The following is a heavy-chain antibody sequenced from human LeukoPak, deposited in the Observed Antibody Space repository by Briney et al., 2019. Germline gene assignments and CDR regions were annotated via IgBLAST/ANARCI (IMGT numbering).Heavy chain of an antibody. CDR1: GYTFTDYY. J-gene: IGHJ3*02. Sequence: ASVKVSCKASGYTFTDYYIHWVRQAPGQGLGWMGWINPNSGDTNYAQKFQGRVTMTRDTSISTACMELSRLRSDDTAVYYCARRIAAAGNDAFDIWGQGTMVTVSS. CDR3: ARRIAAAGNDAFDI. D-gene: IGHD6-13*01. CDR2: INPNSGDT. V-gene: IGHV1-2*02.